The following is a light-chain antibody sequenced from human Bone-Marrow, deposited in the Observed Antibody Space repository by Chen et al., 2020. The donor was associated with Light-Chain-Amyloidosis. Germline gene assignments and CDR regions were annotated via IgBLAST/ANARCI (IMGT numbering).Light chain of an antibody. V-gene: IGLV3-25*03. CDR1: DLPTKY. CDR3: QSADSSGTYEVI. J-gene: IGLJ2*01. CDR2: RDT. Sequence: SYELTQPPSVSVSPGQTARITCSGDDLPTKYAYWYQQKPGQAPLLVIHRDTERPSGISERFSGASSGTTATLTISGVQAEDGADYHCQSADSSGTYEVIFGGGTQLNVL.